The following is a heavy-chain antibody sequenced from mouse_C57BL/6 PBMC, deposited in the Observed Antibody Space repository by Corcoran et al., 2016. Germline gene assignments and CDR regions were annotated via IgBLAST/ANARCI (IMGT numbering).Heavy chain of an antibody. CDR3: ARITTVVATDYYYAMDY. CDR1: GYTFSDYY. CDR2: INPYNGGT. D-gene: IGHD1-1*01. Sequence: EVQLQQSGPVLVKPGASVKMSCKASGYTFSDYYMNWVKQSHGKSLEWIGVINPYNGGTSYNQTFKGKATLTVYKSSSTAYMELNSLTSEDSAVYYCARITTVVATDYYYAMDYWGQGTSVTVSS. V-gene: IGHV1-19*01. J-gene: IGHJ4*01.